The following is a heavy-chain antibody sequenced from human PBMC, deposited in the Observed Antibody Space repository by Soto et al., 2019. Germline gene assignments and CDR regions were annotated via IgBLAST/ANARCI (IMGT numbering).Heavy chain of an antibody. Sequence: EVHLVESGGGLVQPGGSLRLSCAASGFTVGNNYMSWVRQAPGKGLEWVSIIHRGGSTSYADSVKGRFTISRDSSKNMLYLQISGLTADDTAVYYCARSANTYGSPFDYWGQGALVTVSS. CDR3: ARSANTYGSPFDY. CDR1: GFTVGNNY. V-gene: IGHV3-66*01. D-gene: IGHD3-10*01. J-gene: IGHJ4*02. CDR2: IHRGGST.